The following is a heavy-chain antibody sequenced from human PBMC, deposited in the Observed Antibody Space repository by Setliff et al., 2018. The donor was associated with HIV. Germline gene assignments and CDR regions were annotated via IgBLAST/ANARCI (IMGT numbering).Heavy chain of an antibody. CDR3: ARGGGYDSSGYYYYYYYYYMDV. Sequence: SETLSLTCTVSGDSISTDYWTWIRQPPGKGLEWIGYIYNSASTSYNPSLKSRVTMSVDKSKNQFSLRLSSVTAADTAVYYCARGGGYDSSGYYYYYYYYYMDVWGKGTTVTVS. J-gene: IGHJ6*03. CDR1: GDSISTDY. V-gene: IGHV4-59*12. CDR2: IYNSAST. D-gene: IGHD3-22*01.